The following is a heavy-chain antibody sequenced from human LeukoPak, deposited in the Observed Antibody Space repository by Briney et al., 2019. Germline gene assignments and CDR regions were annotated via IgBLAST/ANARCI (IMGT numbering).Heavy chain of an antibody. CDR3: ARVLMGYTYGSPDANFYYGMDV. V-gene: IGHV4-34*01. CDR1: GGSFSGYY. CDR2: INHSGST. Sequence: SETLSLTCAVYGGSFSGYYWSWIRQPPGKGLEWIGEINHSGSTNYNPSLKSRVTISVDTSKNQFSLKLSSVTAADTAVYYCARVLMGYTYGSPDANFYYGMDVWGQGTTVTVPS. D-gene: IGHD2-8*01. J-gene: IGHJ6*02.